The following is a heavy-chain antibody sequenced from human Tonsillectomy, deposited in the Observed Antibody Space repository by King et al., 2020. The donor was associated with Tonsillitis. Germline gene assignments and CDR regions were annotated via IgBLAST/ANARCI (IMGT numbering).Heavy chain of an antibody. V-gene: IGHV3-48*02. D-gene: IGHD2-15*01. J-gene: IGHJ6*02. CDR1: GFTLNTYS. CDR3: ARDPQEGYCDRGRCSSVRGDQYYGMDV. CDR2: INIGSTTI. Sequence: VQLVESGGGLVQPGGSLRLSCAASGFTLNTYSMNWVRQAPGKGLEWVSYINIGSTTIYYADSVKGRFTISRDNVKNSLYLQMNSLRDEDTAVYYCARDPQEGYCDRGRCSSVRGDQYYGMDVWGQGTTVTVFS.